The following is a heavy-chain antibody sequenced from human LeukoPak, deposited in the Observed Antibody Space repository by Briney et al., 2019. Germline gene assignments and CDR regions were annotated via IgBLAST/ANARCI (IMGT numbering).Heavy chain of an antibody. J-gene: IGHJ4*02. CDR3: AREGMVRGAHCDY. D-gene: IGHD3-10*01. CDR1: GGTFSSYA. Sequence: SVKVSCKASGGTFSSYAISWVRQAPGQGLEWMGRIIPILGIANYAQKFQGRVTITADKSTSTAYMELSSLRSEDTAVYYCAREGMVRGAHCDYWGQGTLVTVSS. V-gene: IGHV1-69*04. CDR2: IIPILGIA.